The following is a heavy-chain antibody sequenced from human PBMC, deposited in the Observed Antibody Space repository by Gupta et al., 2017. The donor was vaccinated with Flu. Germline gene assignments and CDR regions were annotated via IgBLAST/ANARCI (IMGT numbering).Heavy chain of an antibody. J-gene: IGHJ4*02. Sequence: AVSGFSTGDYVMAWVRQAPGKGLEWVSYITSYSNSIYYADSVKGRFTISRDTAKNSLFLQMNSLTAEDTAVYYCARCPLTGYYFDNWGQGTLVTVSS. V-gene: IGHV3-11*01. D-gene: IGHD3-9*01. CDR2: ITSYSNSI. CDR1: GFSTGDYV. CDR3: ARCPLTGYYFDN.